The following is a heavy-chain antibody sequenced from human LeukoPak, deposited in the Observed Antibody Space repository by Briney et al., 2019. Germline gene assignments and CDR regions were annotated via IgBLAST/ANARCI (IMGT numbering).Heavy chain of an antibody. CDR2: ISSSGSTI. Sequence: GGSLRLSCAVSGFTFSDYYMSWIRQAPGKGLEWVSYISSSGSTIYYADSVKGRFTISRDNAKNSLYLQMNSLRAEDTAVYYCARDSGWYRGYYYYGMDVWGQGTTVTVSS. CDR3: ARDSGWYRGYYYYGMDV. J-gene: IGHJ6*02. D-gene: IGHD6-19*01. CDR1: GFTFSDYY. V-gene: IGHV3-11*01.